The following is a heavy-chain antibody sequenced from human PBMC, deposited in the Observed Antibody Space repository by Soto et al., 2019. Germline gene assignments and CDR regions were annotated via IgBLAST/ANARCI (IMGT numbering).Heavy chain of an antibody. V-gene: IGHV3-30*03. J-gene: IGHJ5*02. CDR3: GTDIGTTVTTYNFLDP. D-gene: IGHD4-17*01. Sequence: GGSLRLSCGASGITFSAFGLHGVRQAPGKGRECVAVISHDGNDKYYTDSVKGRFTISRDNSKNTLYMQMNSLRGDDTAIYFSGTDIGTTVTTYNFLDPLGQGALVTVSS. CDR2: ISHDGNDK. CDR1: GITFSAFG.